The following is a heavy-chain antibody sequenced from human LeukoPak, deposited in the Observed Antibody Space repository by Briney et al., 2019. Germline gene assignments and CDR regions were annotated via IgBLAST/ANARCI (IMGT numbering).Heavy chain of an antibody. D-gene: IGHD6-13*01. Sequence: SETLSLTCTVSGGSISSSSYYWGWIRQPPGTGLEWIGSIYYSGSTYYNPSLKSRVTISVDTSKNQFSLKLSSVTAADTAVYYCARLYSSSWLLYYYYYMDVWGKGTTVTVSS. CDR3: ARLYSSSWLLYYYYYMDV. CDR2: IYYSGST. J-gene: IGHJ6*03. V-gene: IGHV4-39*07. CDR1: GGSISSSSYY.